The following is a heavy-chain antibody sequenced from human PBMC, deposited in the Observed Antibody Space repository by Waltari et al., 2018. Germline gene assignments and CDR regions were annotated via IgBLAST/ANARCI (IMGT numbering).Heavy chain of an antibody. J-gene: IGHJ3*02. CDR3: SKRLEI. V-gene: IGHV3-7*01. Sequence: DVQPVESGGGVVQPGGSLRLSCGVSGFRTDGMDWVRQAPGKGLQWVANINEDGGEKYYLDSVKGRFTISRDNAKKLVYLEMNTLRAEDTATYYCSKRLEIWGRGTMVAVS. CDR2: INEDGGEK. CDR1: GFRTDG.